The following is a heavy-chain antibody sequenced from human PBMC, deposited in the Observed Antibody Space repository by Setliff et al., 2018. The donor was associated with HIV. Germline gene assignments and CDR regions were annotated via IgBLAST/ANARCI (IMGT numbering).Heavy chain of an antibody. CDR1: GDSISSYY. V-gene: IGHV4-4*08. CDR3: ARYDYGDFDY. Sequence: SETLSLTCTVSGDSISSYYWNWIRQPPGKALEWIGYIYTSGSTNYSPSLKSRVTISVDTSKNQFSLNLSSVTAADTAVYYCARYDYGDFDYWGQGTPVTVSS. D-gene: IGHD4-17*01. CDR2: IYTSGST. J-gene: IGHJ4*02.